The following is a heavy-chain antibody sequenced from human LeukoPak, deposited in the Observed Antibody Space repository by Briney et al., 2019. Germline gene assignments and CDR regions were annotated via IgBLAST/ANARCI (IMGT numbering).Heavy chain of an antibody. V-gene: IGHV2-5*02. CDR3: SRLQYRSGPIDY. CDR1: GFSLSLTGVG. Sequence: SGPTLVKPTQTLTLTCTFSGFSLSLTGVGVGWTRQPPGKAPEWLAVIYWDDDRRYSPSLKNRLTIAKDTSKNQVVLIMTNMDPVDTATYYCSRLQYRSGPIDYWGQGTLVTVSS. J-gene: IGHJ4*02. CDR2: IYWDDDR. D-gene: IGHD6-19*01.